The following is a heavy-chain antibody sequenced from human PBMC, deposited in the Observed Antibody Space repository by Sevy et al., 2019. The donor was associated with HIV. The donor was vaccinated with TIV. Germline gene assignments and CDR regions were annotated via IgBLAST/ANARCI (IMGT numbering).Heavy chain of an antibody. CDR1: GFTFSSYW. Sequence: GGSLRLSCAASGFTFSSYWMHWVRQAPGKGLVWVSRINSDGSSTSYADSVKGRFTISRDNAKNTLYLQRNSLRAEDTAVYYCAREMKYYDSSGYYYYYYYGMDVWGQGTTVTVSS. D-gene: IGHD3-22*01. CDR3: AREMKYYDSSGYYYYYYYGMDV. CDR2: INSDGSST. V-gene: IGHV3-74*01. J-gene: IGHJ6*02.